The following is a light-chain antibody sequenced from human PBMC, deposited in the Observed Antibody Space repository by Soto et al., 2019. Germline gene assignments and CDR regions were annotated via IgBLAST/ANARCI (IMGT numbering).Light chain of an antibody. Sequence: QSVLTQPASVSGSPGQSITISCTVGSYNFVSWYQQHPGKAPKVLIYEVSKRPSGVSDRFSGSKSGNTASLTISELQAEDEADYYCCSDAGRSTYVFGTGTKVTVL. CDR3: CSDAGRSTYV. V-gene: IGLV2-23*02. J-gene: IGLJ1*01. CDR1: GSYNF. CDR2: EVS.